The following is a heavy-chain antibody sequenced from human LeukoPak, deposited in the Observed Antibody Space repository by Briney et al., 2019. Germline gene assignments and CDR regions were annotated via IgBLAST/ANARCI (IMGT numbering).Heavy chain of an antibody. V-gene: IGHV3-23*01. CDR1: GFTFSTYA. CDR3: AKDLGISGWSFDY. CDR2: ISGSGGST. J-gene: IGHJ4*02. Sequence: GGSLRLSCAASGFTFSTYAMSWVRQAPGKGLEWVSAISGSGGSTYYADSVKGRFTISRDNSKNTLYLQMNSLRAEDTAVYYCAKDLGISGWSFDYWGQGTLVTVSP. D-gene: IGHD3-10*01.